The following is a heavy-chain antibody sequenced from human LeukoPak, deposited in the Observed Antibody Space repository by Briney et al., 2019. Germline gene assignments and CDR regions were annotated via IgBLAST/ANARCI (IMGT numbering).Heavy chain of an antibody. CDR1: GFTFSTYA. J-gene: IGHJ4*02. CDR2: INGRGIST. CDR3: GRGDSSGYWVGY. D-gene: IGHD3-22*01. V-gene: IGHV3-23*01. Sequence: GGSLRLSCAASGFTFSTYAMSWVRQAPGKGLAWVSCINGRGISTYYADSVKGRFTISRDNSKNTLYLQMSSLRAEDTAVYYCGRGDSSGYWVGYWGQGTLVTVSS.